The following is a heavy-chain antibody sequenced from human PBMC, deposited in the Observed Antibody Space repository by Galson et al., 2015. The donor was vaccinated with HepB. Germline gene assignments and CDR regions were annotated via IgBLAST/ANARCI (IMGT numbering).Heavy chain of an antibody. Sequence: GSLRLSCAASGFTFRSYTMHWVRQAPGKGLEYVSAISSNGGSTSYANSVRGRFTISRDNSKNTLYLQMGSLRTGDTAMYYCARDESGNYYYHWGQGALVTVSS. J-gene: IGHJ4*02. CDR1: GFTFRSYT. V-gene: IGHV3-64*01. CDR2: ISSNGGST. CDR3: ARDESGNYYYH. D-gene: IGHD1-1*01.